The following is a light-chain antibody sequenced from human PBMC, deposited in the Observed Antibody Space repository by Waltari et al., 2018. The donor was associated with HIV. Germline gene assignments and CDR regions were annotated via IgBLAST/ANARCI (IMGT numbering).Light chain of an antibody. CDR1: TSDVGGYDF. J-gene: IGLJ2*01. V-gene: IGLV2-14*03. Sequence: QSALTKPASVSGSPGQSITISCTGTTSDVGGYDFVPWFQQHPGKAPHLLIYDVTSRPSVASDRCSGSKSGATASLTISGLQAEDEADYYCSSYATNTTVIFGGGTKVTVL. CDR2: DVT. CDR3: SSYATNTTVI.